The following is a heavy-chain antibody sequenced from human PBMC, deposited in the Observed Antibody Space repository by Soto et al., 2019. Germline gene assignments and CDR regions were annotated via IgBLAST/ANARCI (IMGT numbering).Heavy chain of an antibody. CDR1: GFTFSGYS. J-gene: IGHJ4*02. V-gene: IGHV3-48*01. CDR2: ISTSSSTI. Sequence: PGGSLRLSCAASGFTFSGYSMNWVRQAPGKGLEWVAYISTSSSTIHYADSVKGRFTISRDNAKNSLYLQMNSLRAEDTAACYCRDSSGYKWGRGILVTVSS. D-gene: IGHD3-22*01. CDR3: RDSSGYK.